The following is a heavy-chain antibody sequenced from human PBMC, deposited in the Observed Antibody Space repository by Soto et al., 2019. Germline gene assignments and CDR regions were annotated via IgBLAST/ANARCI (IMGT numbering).Heavy chain of an antibody. J-gene: IGHJ4*02. D-gene: IGHD3-22*01. CDR2: ISSSSSYI. V-gene: IGHV3-21*01. CDR1: GFTFSHYS. Sequence: PVGSLRLSCAASGFTFSHYSMNWVRQAPGKGLEWVSFISSSSSYIYYADSVRGRFTISRDNAKNSLYLQMNSLRAEDTAVYYCARDPRPSYESSGYYVSAYWGQGTQVTVSS. CDR3: ARDPRPSYESSGYYVSAY.